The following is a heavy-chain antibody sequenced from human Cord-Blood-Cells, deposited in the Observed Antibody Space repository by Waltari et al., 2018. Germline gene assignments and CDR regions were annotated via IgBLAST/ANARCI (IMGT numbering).Heavy chain of an antibody. CDR1: GFTFSSYA. D-gene: IGHD3-9*01. CDR2: ISGSGGST. CDR3: AKVGGIHYDILTGYFDY. V-gene: IGHV3-23*01. Sequence: VQLLESGGGLVQPGGSLRLSCAASGFTFSSYAMSWVRQAPGKGLEWVSAISGSGGSTYYADSVKGRFTISRDNSKNTLYLQMNSLRAEDTAVYYCAKVGGIHYDILTGYFDYWGQGTLVTVSS. J-gene: IGHJ4*02.